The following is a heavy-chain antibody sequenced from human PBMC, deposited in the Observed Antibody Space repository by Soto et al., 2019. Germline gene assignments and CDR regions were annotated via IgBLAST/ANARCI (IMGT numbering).Heavy chain of an antibody. CDR2: IIPIFGTA. CDR1: GGTSSSYA. J-gene: IGHJ6*02. CDR3: ASRQQQLVARGYYYYGMDV. V-gene: IGHV1-69*06. Sequence: SVKGSCKASGGTSSSYAISWVRQAPGQGLEWMGGIIPIFGTANYAQKFQGRVTITADKSTSTAYMELSSLRSEDTAVYYCASRQQQLVARGYYYYGMDVWGQGTTVTVSS. D-gene: IGHD6-13*01.